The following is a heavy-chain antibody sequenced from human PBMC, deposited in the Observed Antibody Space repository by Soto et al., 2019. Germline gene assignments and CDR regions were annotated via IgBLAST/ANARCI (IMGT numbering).Heavy chain of an antibody. Sequence: EVQLLESGGGLVQPGGSLRLSCAASGFTFSSYAMSWVRQAPGKGLEWVSAISGSGGSTYYADSVKGRFTISRDNSKYTLYLQMNSLRAEDTAVYYCAKEGGTTTGRYGVDCYFDLWGRGTLVTVSS. V-gene: IGHV3-23*01. CDR1: GFTFSSYA. J-gene: IGHJ2*01. CDR2: ISGSGGST. CDR3: AKEGGTTTGRYGVDCYFDL. D-gene: IGHD3-16*02.